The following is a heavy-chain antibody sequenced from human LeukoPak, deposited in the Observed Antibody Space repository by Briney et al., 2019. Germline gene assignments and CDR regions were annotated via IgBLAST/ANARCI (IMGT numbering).Heavy chain of an antibody. CDR1: GFDFSTYH. D-gene: IGHD5-12*01. CDR2: INARSSTI. Sequence: GGSLRLSCAASGFDFSTYHMNWVRQAPGKGLEWISYINARSSTIYYADSVKGRFTITRDNVKNSLYLQMNSLRAEDTAVYYCARDGLSGYAFDYWGQGTLVTVSS. J-gene: IGHJ4*02. CDR3: ARDGLSGYAFDY. V-gene: IGHV3-48*01.